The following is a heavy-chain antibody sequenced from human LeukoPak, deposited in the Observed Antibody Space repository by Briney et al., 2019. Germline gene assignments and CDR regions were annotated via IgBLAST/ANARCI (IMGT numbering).Heavy chain of an antibody. V-gene: IGHV3-7*03. Sequence: GGSLRLSCAASGFALSSHWMTWVRQVPWRGPEWVANVNRDGSETYYLDSVKGRFTISKDNAKNSLYLQMNSLRAEDTALYHCARNNGMDVWGQGTTVIVSS. CDR2: VNRDGSET. CDR1: GFALSSHW. CDR3: ARNNGMDV. J-gene: IGHJ6*02.